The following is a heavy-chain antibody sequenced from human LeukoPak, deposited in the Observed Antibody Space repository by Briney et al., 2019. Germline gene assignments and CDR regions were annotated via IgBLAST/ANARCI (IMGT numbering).Heavy chain of an antibody. D-gene: IGHD3-10*01. CDR2: IYYSGST. CDR1: GGSISSSSYY. V-gene: IGHV4-39*07. J-gene: IGHJ4*02. Sequence: ASETLSLTCTVSGGSISSSSYYWGWIRQPPGKGLQWIGSIYYSGSTYYNPSLKSRITISVDTSKNQFSLKLSSVTAADMAVYYCARRRVRTYYYGGWGQGTLVTVSS. CDR3: ARRRVRTYYYGG.